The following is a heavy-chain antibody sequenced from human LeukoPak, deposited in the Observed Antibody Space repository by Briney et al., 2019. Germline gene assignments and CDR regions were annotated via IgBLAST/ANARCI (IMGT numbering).Heavy chain of an antibody. CDR2: IKPDGSEK. CDR3: AVHAGV. CDR1: GFTFSEGW. Sequence: GGSLRLSCVASGFTFSEGWMTWVRQAPGKGLEWVANIKPDGSEKFYVDSVKGRFTISRDNAKNSLHLQMNSLRAEDTAVYYCAVHAGVWGQGTLVTVSS. V-gene: IGHV3-7*03. D-gene: IGHD3-10*01. J-gene: IGHJ1*01.